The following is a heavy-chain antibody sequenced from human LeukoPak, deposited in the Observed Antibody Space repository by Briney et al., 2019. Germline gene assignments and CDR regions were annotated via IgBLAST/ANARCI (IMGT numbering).Heavy chain of an antibody. CDR1: GYTFTSYA. V-gene: IGHV1-3*01. CDR2: INAGNGNT. CDR3: ARDDYDILTGYFRGMDV. Sequence: APVKVSCKASGYTFTSYAMHWVRQAPGQRLEWMGWINAGNGNTKYSQKFQGRVTITRHTSASTAYVELSSLRSEDTAVYYCARDDYDILTGYFRGMDVWGKGTTVTVSS. D-gene: IGHD3-9*01. J-gene: IGHJ6*04.